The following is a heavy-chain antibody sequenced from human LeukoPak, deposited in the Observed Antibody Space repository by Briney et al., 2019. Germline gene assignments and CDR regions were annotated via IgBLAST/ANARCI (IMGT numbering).Heavy chain of an antibody. Sequence: PGGSLRLSCAASGFTFSDYYMSWIRQAPGKGLEWVSYISSSGSTIYYADSVKGRFTISRDNAKNSLYLQMNSLRAEDTAVYYCAKDVGAHAEYFQHWGQGTLVTVSS. V-gene: IGHV3-11*04. D-gene: IGHD4-17*01. CDR2: ISSSGSTI. CDR3: AKDVGAHAEYFQH. CDR1: GFTFSDYY. J-gene: IGHJ1*01.